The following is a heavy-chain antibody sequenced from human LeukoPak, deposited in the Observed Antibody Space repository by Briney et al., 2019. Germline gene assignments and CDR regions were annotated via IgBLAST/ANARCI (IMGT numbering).Heavy chain of an antibody. CDR2: ITNSGRST. Sequence: GESLTLSCQVSGFSFTTYFISWIRQAPGKGLEWVGYITNSGRSTNYADAVKGLFTIPRDNAKKSVYLEMTDLRAQDTAVYYCAREASGNYHVFDSRGQGTLVTVSS. CDR1: GFSFTTYF. D-gene: IGHD1-26*01. V-gene: IGHV3-11*06. J-gene: IGHJ4*02. CDR3: AREASGNYHVFDS.